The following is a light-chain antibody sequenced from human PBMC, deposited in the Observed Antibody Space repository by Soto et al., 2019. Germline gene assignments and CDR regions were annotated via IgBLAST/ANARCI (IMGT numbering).Light chain of an antibody. CDR3: QQYGSSPLT. CDR2: GAS. CDR1: QSVSSSY. Sequence: IAFKQSAGTLSLSPGERATLSCRASQSVSSSYLAWYQQKPGQAPRLLIYGASSRATGIPDRFSGSGSGTDFTLTISRLEPEDFAVYYCQQYGSSPLTFGGGTKVDI. J-gene: IGKJ4*01. V-gene: IGKV3-20*01.